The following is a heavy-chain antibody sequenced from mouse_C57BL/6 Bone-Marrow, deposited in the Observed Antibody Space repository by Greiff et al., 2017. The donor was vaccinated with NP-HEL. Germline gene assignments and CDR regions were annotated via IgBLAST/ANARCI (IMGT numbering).Heavy chain of an antibody. J-gene: IGHJ4*01. CDR3: ATGSNYVYYAMDY. Sequence: EVMLVESGGGLVKPGGSLKLSCAASGFTFSDYGMHWVRQAPEKGLEWVAYISSGSSTIYYADTVKGRFTIARDNAKNTLFLQMTSLRSEDTAMYYCATGSNYVYYAMDYWGQGTSVTVSS. CDR1: GFTFSDYG. V-gene: IGHV5-17*01. CDR2: ISSGSSTI. D-gene: IGHD2-5*01.